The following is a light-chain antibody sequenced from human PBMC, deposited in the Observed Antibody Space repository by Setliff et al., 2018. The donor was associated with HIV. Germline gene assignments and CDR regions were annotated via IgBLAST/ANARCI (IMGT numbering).Light chain of an antibody. V-gene: IGLV2-14*01. CDR2: DVT. J-gene: IGLJ1*01. CDR3: SSYTSSSTYV. CDR1: SSYVGGYKY. Sequence: QSVLTQPASVSGSPGQSITISCTGSSSYVGGYKYVSWYQQHPGKAPKLIIYDVTNRPSGVSNSFSGSKSGNTASLTISGLQAEDEAEYYCSSYTSSSTYVFGSGTKVT.